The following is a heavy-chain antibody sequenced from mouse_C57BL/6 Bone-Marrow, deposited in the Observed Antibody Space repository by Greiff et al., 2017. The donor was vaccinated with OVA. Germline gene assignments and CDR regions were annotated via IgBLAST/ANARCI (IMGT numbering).Heavy chain of an antibody. Sequence: QVQLKQSGPELVKPGASVKISCKASGYAFSSSWMNWVKQRPGKGLEWIGRIYPGDGDTNYNGKFKGKATLTADKSSSTAYMQLSSLTSEDSAVYFCARGDYYGSSPSWYFDVWGTGTTVTVSS. D-gene: IGHD1-1*01. V-gene: IGHV1-82*01. J-gene: IGHJ1*03. CDR2: IYPGDGDT. CDR1: GYAFSSSW. CDR3: ARGDYYGSSPSWYFDV.